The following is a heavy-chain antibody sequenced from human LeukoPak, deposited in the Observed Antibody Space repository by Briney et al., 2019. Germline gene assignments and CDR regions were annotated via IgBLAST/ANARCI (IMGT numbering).Heavy chain of an antibody. V-gene: IGHV3-48*04. D-gene: IGHD6-13*01. Sequence: GSLRLSCAASGFTFSTYNMNWVRQAPGKGLEWVSYISSSGSTIYYADSVKGRFTISRDNAKNSLYLQMNSLRAEDTAVYYCASPGIAGNDAFDIWGQGTLVTVSS. CDR3: ASPGIAGNDAFDI. J-gene: IGHJ3*02. CDR1: GFTFSTYN. CDR2: ISSSGSTI.